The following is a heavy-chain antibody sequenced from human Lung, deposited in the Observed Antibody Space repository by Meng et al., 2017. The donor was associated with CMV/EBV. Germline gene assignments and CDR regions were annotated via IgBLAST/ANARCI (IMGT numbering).Heavy chain of an antibody. D-gene: IGHD2-21*02. V-gene: IGHV3-9*01. Sequence: SLKISCAASGFTFDDFAMHWVRQSPGEGLEWVSGISGNSGFIGYADSVKGRFTISRDNARKTLSLEINRLRVEDTAIYYCVKGGGEKVTFDAMDVWGQGTXVTVSS. CDR2: ISGNSGFI. J-gene: IGHJ6*02. CDR3: VKGGGEKVTFDAMDV. CDR1: GFTFDDFA.